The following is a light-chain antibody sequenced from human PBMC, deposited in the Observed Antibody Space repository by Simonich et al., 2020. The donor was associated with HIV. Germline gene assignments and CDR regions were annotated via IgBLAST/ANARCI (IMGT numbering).Light chain of an antibody. CDR1: SSDVGSYDL. V-gene: IGLV2-23*02. CDR3: CSYAGTTFVV. CDR2: EVS. J-gene: IGLJ2*01. Sequence: QSALTQPASVSGSPGQSITISCTGTSSDVGSYDLVPWYQNYPGKAPKLMISEVSKRPSGVSNRFSGSKSGNTASLTISGLKAEDEADYYCCSYAGTTFVVFGGGTKLTVL.